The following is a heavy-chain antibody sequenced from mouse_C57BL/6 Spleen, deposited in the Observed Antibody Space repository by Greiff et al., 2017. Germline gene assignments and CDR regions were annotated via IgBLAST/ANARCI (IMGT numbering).Heavy chain of an antibody. CDR2: IDPSDSET. V-gene: IGHV1-52*01. D-gene: IGHD1-1*01. J-gene: IGHJ1*03. CDR3: ALITTVVARYFDV. CDR1: GYTFTSYW. Sequence: QVQLQQPGAELVRPGSSVKLSCKASGYTFTSYWMHWVKQRPIQGLEWIGNIDPSDSETHYNQKFKDKATLTVDKSSSTAYMQLSSLTSEDSAVYYCALITTVVARYFDVWGTGTTVTVSS.